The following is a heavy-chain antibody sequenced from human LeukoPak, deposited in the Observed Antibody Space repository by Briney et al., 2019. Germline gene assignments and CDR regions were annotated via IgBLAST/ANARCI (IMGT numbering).Heavy chain of an antibody. J-gene: IGHJ4*02. CDR2: IYYNGST. CDR3: ARGSGYLLDY. V-gene: IGHV4-39*01. Sequence: KASETLSLTCSVSGGSISSSSYYWGWIRQPPGKGLEWIGSIYYNGSTYYNPSLKSRLTISVDTSKNQFSLKLSSVTAADTAVYYCARGSGYLLDYWGQGTLVTVSS. CDR1: GGSISSSSYY. D-gene: IGHD3-22*01.